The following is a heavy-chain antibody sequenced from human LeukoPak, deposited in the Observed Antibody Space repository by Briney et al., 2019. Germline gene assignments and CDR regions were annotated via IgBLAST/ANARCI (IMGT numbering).Heavy chain of an antibody. Sequence: GGSLRLSCAASGFTFSNAWMSWVRQAPGKGLEWVGRIKSKTDGGTTDYAAPVKGRFTISRDDSKNTLYLQMNSLKTEDTAVYYCTTGPAVVLIHDAFDIWGQGTMVTVSS. J-gene: IGHJ3*02. V-gene: IGHV3-15*01. CDR1: GFTFSNAW. D-gene: IGHD2-15*01. CDR3: TTGPAVVLIHDAFDI. CDR2: IKSKTDGGTT.